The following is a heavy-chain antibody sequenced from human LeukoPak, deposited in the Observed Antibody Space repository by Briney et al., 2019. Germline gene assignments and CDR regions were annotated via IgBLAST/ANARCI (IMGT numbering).Heavy chain of an antibody. Sequence: GGSLRLSCAASGFIFSHDAIHWVRQAPGKGLEWVAVISKDGVTKVYKHSVEGRFTISTDGSRNTVFLQLTGLEIEDTALYYCAGDRWRSAPDYLDSWGQGTLVTVSS. V-gene: IGHV3-30-3*01. J-gene: IGHJ4*02. CDR1: GFIFSHDA. D-gene: IGHD3-10*01. CDR3: AGDRWRSAPDYLDS. CDR2: ISKDGVTK.